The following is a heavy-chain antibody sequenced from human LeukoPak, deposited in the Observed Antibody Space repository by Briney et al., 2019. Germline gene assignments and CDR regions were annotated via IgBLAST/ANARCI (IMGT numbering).Heavy chain of an antibody. J-gene: IGHJ5*01. Sequence: RTSLRLSCAASGFSFTTYGMHWVRQAPLKGLEWLAAISYDGRNQNYADSVKGRFTIFRDNSQNTLYLQMNSLRAEDTALYYCVKDRTINGRSSPFDSWGQGTLVTVSS. CDR3: VKDRTINGRSSPFDS. CDR1: GFSFTTYG. CDR2: ISYDGRNQ. V-gene: IGHV3-30*18. D-gene: IGHD1-26*01.